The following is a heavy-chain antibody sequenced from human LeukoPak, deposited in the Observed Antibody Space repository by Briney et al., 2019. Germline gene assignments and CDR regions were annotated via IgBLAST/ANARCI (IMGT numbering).Heavy chain of an antibody. CDR1: GFTFNTYA. Sequence: GGSLRLSCAASGFTFNTYAMSWVRQAPGKGLEWVSVIGGNVQNTFYADSVKGRFTISRDNSRNTLYMQMNSLRVEDTAVYYCASLFLPHGYSDFWGRGTLVTVSS. D-gene: IGHD2/OR15-2a*01. CDR2: IGGNVQNT. V-gene: IGHV3-23*01. J-gene: IGHJ2*01. CDR3: ASLFLPHGYSDF.